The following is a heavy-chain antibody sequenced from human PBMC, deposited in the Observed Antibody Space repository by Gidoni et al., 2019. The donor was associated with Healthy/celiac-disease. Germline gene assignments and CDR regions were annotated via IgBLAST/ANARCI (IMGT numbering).Heavy chain of an antibody. CDR3: ARDRAARPYYYYYGMDV. J-gene: IGHJ6*02. D-gene: IGHD6-6*01. V-gene: IGHV3-30-3*01. CDR1: GFTFSSYA. CDR2: ISYDGSNK. Sequence: QVQLVESGGGVVQPGRSLRLSCAASGFTFSSYAMHWVRQAPGKGLEWVAVISYDGSNKYYADSVKGRFTISRDNSKNTLYLQMNSLRAEDTAVYYCARDRAARPYYYYYGMDVWGQGTTVTVSS.